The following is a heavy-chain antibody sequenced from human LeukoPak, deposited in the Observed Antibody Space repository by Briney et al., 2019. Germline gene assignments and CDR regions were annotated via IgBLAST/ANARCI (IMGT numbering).Heavy chain of an antibody. CDR1: GFTFSSYW. D-gene: IGHD3-22*01. Sequence: GGSLRLSCAASGFTFSSYWMHWVRQAPGKGLVWFSRIKSDGSTNYADSVKGRFTISRDNAKNTVSLQMNSLRAEDTGVYYCARAPSEIGGYYPEYFRHWGQGTLVTVSS. V-gene: IGHV3-74*01. CDR3: ARAPSEIGGYYPEYFRH. J-gene: IGHJ1*01. CDR2: IKSDGST.